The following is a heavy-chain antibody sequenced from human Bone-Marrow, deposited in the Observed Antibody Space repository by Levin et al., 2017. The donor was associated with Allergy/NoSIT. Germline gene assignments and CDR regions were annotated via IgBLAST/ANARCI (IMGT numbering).Heavy chain of an antibody. D-gene: IGHD5-12*01. CDR1: GFTFRDFY. Sequence: PGGSLRLSCAASGFTFRDFYMTWMRQTPEKGLEWVSYITSSSSYTNYADSVRGRFTISRDNAKNSLYLQMDSLRAEDTGIYYCERDLVRGWVRLRAYDIWGQGTMVTVSS. CDR2: ITSSSSYT. V-gene: IGHV3-11*06. J-gene: IGHJ3*02. CDR3: ERDLVRGWVRLRAYDI.